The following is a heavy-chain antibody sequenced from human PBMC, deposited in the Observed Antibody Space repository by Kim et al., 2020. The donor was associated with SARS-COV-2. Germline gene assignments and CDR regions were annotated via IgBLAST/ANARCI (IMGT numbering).Heavy chain of an antibody. CDR2: INHSGST. CDR1: GGSFSGYY. Sequence: SETLSLTCAVYGGSFSGYYWSWIRQPPGKGLEWIGEINHSGSTNYNPSLKSRVTISVDTSKNQFSLKLSSVTAADTAVYYCARGRLYDYIWGSYRYSDLDPWGQGTLVTVSS. CDR3: ARGRLYDYIWGSYRYSDLDP. D-gene: IGHD3-16*02. J-gene: IGHJ5*02. V-gene: IGHV4-34*01.